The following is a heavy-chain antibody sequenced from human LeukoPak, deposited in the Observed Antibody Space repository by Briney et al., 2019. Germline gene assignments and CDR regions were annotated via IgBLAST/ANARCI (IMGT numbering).Heavy chain of an antibody. CDR2: IWYDGSNK. D-gene: IGHD6-13*01. CDR3: ARDELGDY. CDR1: GFTFSSYG. V-gene: IGHV3-33*01. Sequence: GRSLRLSCAASGFTFSSYGMHWVRQAPGKGLEWVAVIWYDGSNKYYADSVKGRFTISRDNSKNTLYLQMNSLSGEDTAIYYCARDELGDYWGRGTPVAVAS. J-gene: IGHJ4*02.